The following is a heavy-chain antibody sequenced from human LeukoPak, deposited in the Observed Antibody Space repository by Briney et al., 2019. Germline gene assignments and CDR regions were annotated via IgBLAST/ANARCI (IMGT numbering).Heavy chain of an antibody. CDR3: TFNSGWSGVFDY. J-gene: IGHJ4*02. Sequence: PGGSLRLSCAASGLTFSSYEMNWVRQAPGKGLEWVSFISTSGTTIYYTDSVKGRFTISRDNAKNSLYLQMNSLRAEDTTIYYCTFNSGWSGVFDYWGQGTLVTVSS. D-gene: IGHD6-19*01. CDR2: ISTSGTTI. CDR1: GLTFSSYE. V-gene: IGHV3-48*03.